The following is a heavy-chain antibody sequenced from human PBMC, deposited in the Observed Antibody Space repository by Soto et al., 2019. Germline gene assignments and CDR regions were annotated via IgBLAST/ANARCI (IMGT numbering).Heavy chain of an antibody. CDR1: GFTFTMYS. CDR3: ARESEDLTSNFDY. V-gene: IGHV3-21*06. CDR2: ISSTTNYI. J-gene: IGHJ4*02. Sequence: LXLSFAASGFTFTMYSMNWVRQAPVKGLEWVSSISSTTNYIYYGDSMKGRFTISRDNAKNSLYLEMNSLRAEDTAVYYCARESEDLTSNFDYWGQGTLVTVSS.